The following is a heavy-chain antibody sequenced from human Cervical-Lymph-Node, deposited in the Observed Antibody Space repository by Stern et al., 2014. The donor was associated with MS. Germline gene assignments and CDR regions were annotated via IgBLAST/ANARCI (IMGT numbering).Heavy chain of an antibody. V-gene: IGHV1-69*01. J-gene: IGHJ4*02. CDR3: ARGSTVVTDYFDY. CDR2: VLSLFGTA. Sequence: DQLVESGAEVKKPGSSVKVSCKASGGTFSSYAINWVRQAPGQGLEWMGGVLSLFGTANYAQKFQGRVTITADESTSTAYMELSSLRSEDTAVYYCARGSTVVTDYFDYWGQGTLVTVSS. D-gene: IGHD4-23*01. CDR1: GGTFSSYA.